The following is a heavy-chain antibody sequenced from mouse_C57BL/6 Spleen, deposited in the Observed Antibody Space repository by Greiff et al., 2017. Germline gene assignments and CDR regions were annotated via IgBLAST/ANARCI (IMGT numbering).Heavy chain of an antibody. J-gene: IGHJ4*01. Sequence: QVQLQQSGAELVRPGASVKLSCKASGYTFTDYYINWVKQRPGQGLEWIARIYPGSGNTYYNEKFKGKATLTAEKSSSTAYMQLSSLTSEDSAVYFCARGNYDAMDDWGQGTSGTVSS. CDR1: GYTFTDYY. V-gene: IGHV1-76*01. CDR2: IYPGSGNT. CDR3: ARGNYDAMDD. D-gene: IGHD2-1*01.